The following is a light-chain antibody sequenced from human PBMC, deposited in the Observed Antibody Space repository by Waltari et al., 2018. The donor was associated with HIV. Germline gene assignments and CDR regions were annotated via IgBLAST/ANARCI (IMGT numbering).Light chain of an antibody. CDR1: QSISSY. J-gene: IGKJ4*01. Sequence: DIQMTQSPSSLSASVGDRVTITCRASQSISSYVNWYQQKPGKAPKLLIYAASSLQSGVPSRFSGSGSGTDFTLTISSLQPEDIATYYFQQSYSIPKVFGGGTKVEIK. V-gene: IGKV1-39*01. CDR3: QQSYSIPKV. CDR2: AAS.